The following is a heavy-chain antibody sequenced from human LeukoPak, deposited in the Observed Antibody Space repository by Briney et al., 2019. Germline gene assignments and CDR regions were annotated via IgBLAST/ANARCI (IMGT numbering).Heavy chain of an antibody. CDR1: GYTFTSYG. V-gene: IGHV1-18*01. Sequence: ASVKVSCKASGYTFTSYGISWVRQAPGQGLEWMGWISAYNGNTNYAQKLQGRVTMTTDTSTSTAYMELRSLRSDDTAVYYCAREPDYDYVWGSYRGNYYYYMDVWGKGTTVTVSS. D-gene: IGHD3-16*02. CDR3: AREPDYDYVWGSYRGNYYYYMDV. CDR2: ISAYNGNT. J-gene: IGHJ6*03.